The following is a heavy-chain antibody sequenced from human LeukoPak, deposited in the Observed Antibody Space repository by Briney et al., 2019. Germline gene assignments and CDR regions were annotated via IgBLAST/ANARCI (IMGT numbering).Heavy chain of an antibody. V-gene: IGHV4-4*02. D-gene: IGHD3-3*01. CDR1: GVSISSSNW. Sequence: SGTLSLTCAVSGVSISSSNWWSWVRQPPGKGLEWIGEIYHSGGTNYNPSLKSRVIISVDKSKNQFSLKLSSVTAADTAVYYCAAIGYYDFWSGPNNYYMDVWGKGTTVTVSS. CDR3: AAIGYYDFWSGPNNYYMDV. CDR2: IYHSGGT. J-gene: IGHJ6*03.